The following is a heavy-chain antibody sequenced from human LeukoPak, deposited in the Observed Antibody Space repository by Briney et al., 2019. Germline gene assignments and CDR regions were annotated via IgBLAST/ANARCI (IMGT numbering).Heavy chain of an antibody. CDR1: GFTFSSYA. D-gene: IGHD3-10*01. CDR2: ISGSGGST. Sequence: GGSLRLSCAASGFTFSSYAMSWVRQAPGKGLEWVSAISGSGGSTYYADSVKGRFTISRDNSKNTLYLQMNSLRAEDTAVYYCAKVTVMVRGVNTFGYWGQGTLVTVSS. J-gene: IGHJ4*02. CDR3: AKVTVMVRGVNTFGY. V-gene: IGHV3-23*01.